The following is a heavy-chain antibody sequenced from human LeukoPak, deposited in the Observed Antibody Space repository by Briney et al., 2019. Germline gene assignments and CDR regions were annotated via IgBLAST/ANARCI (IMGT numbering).Heavy chain of an antibody. J-gene: IGHJ5*02. CDR1: GLTFNTYS. CDR3: ARGATDVTRWFDP. D-gene: IGHD1-1*01. CDR2: ISRASESI. Sequence: GGSLRLSCAPSGLTFNTYSMSWVRQAPGKGLEWVSIISRASESIFYADSVKGRFTISRDNAKNSLYLQMNGLRAEDTAVYYCARGATDVTRWFDPWGQGTRVTVSS. V-gene: IGHV3-21*01.